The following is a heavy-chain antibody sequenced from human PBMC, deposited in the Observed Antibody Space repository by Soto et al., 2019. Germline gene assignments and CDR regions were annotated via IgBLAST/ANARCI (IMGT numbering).Heavy chain of an antibody. CDR3: ARGGHVVVVTAALDY. J-gene: IGHJ4*02. CDR1: GDTFTDYY. V-gene: IGHV1-46*01. CDR2: VNPSGGHT. Sequence: QVQLVQSGAEVKKPGASVKVSCKASGDTFTDYYIHWVRQAPGQGLEWMGTVNPSGGHTTYAQHFVGRMTITRDTSTSTLYMELTSLTSEDTALYYCARGGHVVVVTAALDYWGQGTLVTVSS. D-gene: IGHD2-21*02.